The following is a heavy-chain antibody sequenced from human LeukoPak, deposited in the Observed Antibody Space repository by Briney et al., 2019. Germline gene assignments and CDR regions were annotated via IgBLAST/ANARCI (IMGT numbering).Heavy chain of an antibody. CDR1: GDSISSSSYY. CDR3: ATVVRGVFAPPYYFDY. CDR2: IYYSGST. Sequence: SETLSLPCSVSGDSISSSSYYWAWIRQPPGKGLEWIGSIYYSGSTYYNPSLKSRVTISVDTSTNHFSLKLSSVTAADTAVYYCATVVRGVFAPPYYFDYWGQGTLVTVSS. V-gene: IGHV4-39*02. J-gene: IGHJ4*02. D-gene: IGHD3-10*01.